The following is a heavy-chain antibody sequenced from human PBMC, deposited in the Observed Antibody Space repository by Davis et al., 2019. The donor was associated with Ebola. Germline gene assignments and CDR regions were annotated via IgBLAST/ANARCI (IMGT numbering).Heavy chain of an antibody. CDR2: ISGESGSS. V-gene: IGHV3-23*01. J-gene: IGHJ4*02. CDR1: GLNFKNYA. D-gene: IGHD1-14*01. Sequence: PGGSLRLSCAASGLNFKNYAMTWVRQAPGKGLEWVSSISGESGSSYYADSARARFAISRDNSKNILYLQMTSLRDDDTALYYCATKGDVLPTLRSAYDYWGQGTLVTVSS. CDR3: ATKGDVLPTLRSAYDY.